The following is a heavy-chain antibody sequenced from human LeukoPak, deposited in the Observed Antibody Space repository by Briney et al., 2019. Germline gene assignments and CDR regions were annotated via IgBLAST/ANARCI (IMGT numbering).Heavy chain of an antibody. CDR3: ARNGRDSAGIDS. J-gene: IGHJ4*02. CDR2: VFYSGTT. CDR1: GGSISSSLSY. Sequence: SETLSLTCTVSGGSISSSLSYWGWIRQPPGKGLEWIGNVFYSGTTNYSPSLKSRVTISVDTSKSQFSLKLSSVTAADTAIYYCARNGRDSAGIDSWGQGTLVTVSS. D-gene: IGHD2-21*02. V-gene: IGHV4-39*01.